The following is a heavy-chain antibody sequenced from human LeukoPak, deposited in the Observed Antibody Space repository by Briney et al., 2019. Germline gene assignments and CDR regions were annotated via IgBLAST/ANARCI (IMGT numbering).Heavy chain of an antibody. CDR2: ISSSGSTI. CDR3: AELGITMIGGV. V-gene: IGHV3-48*03. D-gene: IGHD3-10*02. J-gene: IGHJ6*04. Sequence: GGSLRLSCAASGFTFSSYAMSWVRQAPGKGLEWVSYISSSGSTIYYADSVKGRFTISRDNAKNSLYLQMNSLRAEDTAVYCCAELGITMIGGVWGKGTTVTISS. CDR1: GFTFSSYA.